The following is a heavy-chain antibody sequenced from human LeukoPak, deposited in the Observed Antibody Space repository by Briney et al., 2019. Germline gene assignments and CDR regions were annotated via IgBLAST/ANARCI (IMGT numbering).Heavy chain of an antibody. V-gene: IGHV5-51*01. D-gene: IGHD6-19*01. Sequence: GESLQISCKGSGYIFTTYWIGWVRQMPGKGLEWMGIIYPGDSDTRYSPSFQGQVTISADRSISTAYLQWSSLKASDTAMYYCARFHSSGWLGKGNFHHWGQGTLVTVSS. CDR1: GYIFTTYW. CDR2: IYPGDSDT. CDR3: ARFHSSGWLGKGNFHH. J-gene: IGHJ1*01.